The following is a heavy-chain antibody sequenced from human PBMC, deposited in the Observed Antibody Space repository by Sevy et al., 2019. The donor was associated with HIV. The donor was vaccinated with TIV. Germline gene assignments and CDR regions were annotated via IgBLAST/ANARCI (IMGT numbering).Heavy chain of an antibody. CDR1: GFTFSSYS. CDR3: ARGVYCSGGSCYSDRNYYYGMDV. V-gene: IGHV3-21*01. D-gene: IGHD2-15*01. CDR2: ISSSSSYI. J-gene: IGHJ6*02. Sequence: GGSLRLSCAASGFTFSSYSMNWVRQAPGKGLEWVSSISSSSSYIYYADSVKGRFTISRDNAKNSLYLQMNSLRAEDTAVYYCARGVYCSGGSCYSDRNYYYGMDVWGQRTTVTVSS.